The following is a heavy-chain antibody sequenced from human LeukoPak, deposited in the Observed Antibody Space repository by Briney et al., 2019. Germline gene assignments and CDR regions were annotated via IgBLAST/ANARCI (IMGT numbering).Heavy chain of an antibody. J-gene: IGHJ3*02. D-gene: IGHD6-25*01. CDR2: INHSGST. CDR1: GGSFSGYY. Sequence: PSETLSLTCAVYGGSFSGYYWSWIRQPPGKGLERIGEINHSGSTNYNPSLKSRVTKSIDTSKNQFSLDLNSVTAADTAVYYCARSGHGGAPGAFDIWGQGTMVTVSS. CDR3: ARSGHGGAPGAFDI. V-gene: IGHV4-34*01.